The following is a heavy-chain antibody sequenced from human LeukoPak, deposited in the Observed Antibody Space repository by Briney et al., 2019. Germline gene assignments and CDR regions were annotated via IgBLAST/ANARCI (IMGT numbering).Heavy chain of an antibody. Sequence: GGSLRLSCAASGFTFSSYSMNWVRQAPGKGLEWVSYISSSSSTIYYADSVKGRFTISRDNSKNTLYLQMNSLRAEDTAVYYCAKGVGTIDYWGQGTLVTVSS. CDR3: AKGVGTIDY. CDR1: GFTFSSYS. D-gene: IGHD1-26*01. CDR2: ISSSSSTI. J-gene: IGHJ4*02. V-gene: IGHV3-48*01.